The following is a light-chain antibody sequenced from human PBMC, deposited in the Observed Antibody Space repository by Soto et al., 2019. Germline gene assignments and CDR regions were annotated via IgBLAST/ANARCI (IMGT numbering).Light chain of an antibody. CDR2: WAS. CDR3: QQYYSPPLT. V-gene: IGKV4-1*01. Sequence: IVMTQSPDSLAVSLGERATINCNSSRIFLYNSNSKNYLAWYQQKVGQPPKLLIYWASTRESGVPDRFSGSGSGTDFTLTISSLQAEDVAVYYCQQYYSPPLTFGGGTKVDIK. CDR1: RIFLYNSNSKNY. J-gene: IGKJ4*01.